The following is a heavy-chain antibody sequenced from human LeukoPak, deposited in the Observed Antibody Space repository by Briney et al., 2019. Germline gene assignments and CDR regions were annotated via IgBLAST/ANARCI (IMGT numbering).Heavy chain of an antibody. V-gene: IGHV3-7*01. J-gene: IGHJ4*02. CDR1: GFTFSSYW. D-gene: IGHD4-17*01. CDR2: IKQDGSEK. CDR3: ASLYGDYVAHQTYTTPFDY. Sequence: GGSLRLSCAASGFTFSSYWMSWVRQAPGKGLEWVANIKQDGSEKYYVDSVKGRFTISRDNAKNSLYLQMNSLRAEDTAVYYCASLYGDYVAHQTYTTPFDYWGQGTLVTFSS.